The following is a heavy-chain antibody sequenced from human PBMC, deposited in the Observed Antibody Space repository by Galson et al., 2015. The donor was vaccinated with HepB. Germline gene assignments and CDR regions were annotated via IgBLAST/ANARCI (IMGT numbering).Heavy chain of an antibody. CDR3: ARDDYGSGSYPYYYGMDV. V-gene: IGHV3-33*01. D-gene: IGHD3-10*01. Sequence: SLRLSCAASGFTFSSFGMHWVRQAPGKGLEWVAVIWYDGSNKYYADSVKGRFTISRDNSKDTLYLQMNSLRADDTAVYYCARDDYGSGSYPYYYGMDVWGQGTTVTVSS. J-gene: IGHJ6*02. CDR1: GFTFSSFG. CDR2: IWYDGSNK.